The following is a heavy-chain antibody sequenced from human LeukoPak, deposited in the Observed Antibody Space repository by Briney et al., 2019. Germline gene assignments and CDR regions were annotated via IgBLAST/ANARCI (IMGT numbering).Heavy chain of an antibody. D-gene: IGHD3-22*01. J-gene: IGHJ3*02. Sequence: GRSLRLSCAASGFTFSSYGMHWVRQAPGKGLEWVAVISYDGSNKYYADSVKGRFTISRDNSKNTLYLQMNSLRAEDTAVYYCASEGVVVSPRAFDIWGQGTMVTVSS. CDR3: ASEGVVVSPRAFDI. CDR2: ISYDGSNK. CDR1: GFTFSSYG. V-gene: IGHV3-30*03.